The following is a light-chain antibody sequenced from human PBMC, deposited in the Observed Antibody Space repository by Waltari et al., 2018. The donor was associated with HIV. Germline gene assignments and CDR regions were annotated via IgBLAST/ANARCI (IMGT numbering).Light chain of an antibody. CDR3: SSFTGTTALV. V-gene: IGLV2-14*01. CDR2: EVS. CDR1: SRDIGGYTY. Sequence: QSALTQPASVSGSPGQSITISCPGTSRDIGGYTYVSWFQQHPDKAPKLIIYEVSNRPSVISNRFAGAKSGNTASLTIAELPAEDEADYYCSSFTGTTALVFGGGTKLTVL. J-gene: IGLJ3*02.